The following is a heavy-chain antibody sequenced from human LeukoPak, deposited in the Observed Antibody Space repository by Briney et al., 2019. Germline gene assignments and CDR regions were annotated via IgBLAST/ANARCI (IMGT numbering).Heavy chain of an antibody. V-gene: IGHV3-21*01. CDR1: GFTLSSYE. CDR2: ISSSSSYI. CDR3: ASSSWFDAFDI. Sequence: GGSLRLSCTVSGFTLSSYEMSWIRQAPGKGLEWVSSISSSSSYIYYADSVKGRFTISRDNAKNSLYLQMNSLRAEDTAVYYCASSSWFDAFDIWGQGTMVTVSS. J-gene: IGHJ3*02. D-gene: IGHD6-13*01.